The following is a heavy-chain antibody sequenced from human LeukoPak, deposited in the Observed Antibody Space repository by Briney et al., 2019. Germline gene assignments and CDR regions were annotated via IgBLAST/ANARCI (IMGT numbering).Heavy chain of an antibody. V-gene: IGHV3-30*02. CDR2: IRYDGSNK. CDR1: GFTFSSYG. D-gene: IGHD5-24*01. CDR3: ARDSGYGYNTFPTADY. J-gene: IGHJ4*02. Sequence: PGGSLRLSCLSSGFTFSSYGMHCVRQAPGKGLEWVAFIRYDGSNKYYADSVKGRFTISRDNSENTLYLQMSSLRAEDTALYYCARDSGYGYNTFPTADYWGQGILVTVSS.